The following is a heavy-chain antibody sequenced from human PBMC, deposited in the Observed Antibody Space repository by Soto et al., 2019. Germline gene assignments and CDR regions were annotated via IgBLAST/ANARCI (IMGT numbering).Heavy chain of an antibody. D-gene: IGHD6-13*01. CDR3: TTAGLFCRYSSSCRVQH. V-gene: IGHV1-8*01. Sequence: GASVKVSCKASGYTFTSYDINWVRQATGQGLEWMGWMNPNSGNTGYAQKFQGRVTMTRNTSISTAYMELSSLKTEDTAVYYCTTAGLFCRYSSSCRVQHWGQGTLVTVSS. J-gene: IGHJ1*01. CDR2: MNPNSGNT. CDR1: GYTFTSYD.